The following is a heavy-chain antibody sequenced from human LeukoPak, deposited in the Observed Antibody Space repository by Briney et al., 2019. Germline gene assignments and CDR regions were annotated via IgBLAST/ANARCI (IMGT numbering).Heavy chain of an antibody. CDR1: GGSISSGSYY. CDR3: ARDQARWFDP. Sequence: PSQTLSLTCTVSGGSISSGSYYWSWIRQPAGKGLEWIGRIYTSGSTNYNPSLKSRVTISVDTSKNQFSLKLSSVTAADTAVYYCARDQARWFDPWGQGTLVTVSS. V-gene: IGHV4-61*02. D-gene: IGHD6-6*01. CDR2: IYTSGST. J-gene: IGHJ5*02.